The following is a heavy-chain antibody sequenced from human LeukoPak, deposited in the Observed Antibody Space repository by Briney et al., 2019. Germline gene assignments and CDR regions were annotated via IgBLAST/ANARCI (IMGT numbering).Heavy chain of an antibody. CDR3: AKDVLWFGELLYTFDY. Sequence: GGSLRLSCAASGFTFSSYWMNWARQAPGKGLEWVASINHNGNVNYYVDSVKGRFTISRDNSKNTLYLQMNSLRAEDTAVYYCAKDVLWFGELLYTFDYWGQGTLVTVSS. D-gene: IGHD3-10*01. J-gene: IGHJ4*02. CDR1: GFTFSSYW. V-gene: IGHV3-7*03. CDR2: INHNGNVN.